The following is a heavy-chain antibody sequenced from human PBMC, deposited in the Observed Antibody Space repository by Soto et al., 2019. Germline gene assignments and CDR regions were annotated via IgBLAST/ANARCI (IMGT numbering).Heavy chain of an antibody. CDR3: ARDAGITLFGVVNWFDP. Sequence: ASVKVSCKASGYIFTSYAMHWVRQAPGQRLEWMGWINAGNGNTKYSQKFQGRVTITRDTSASTADRELSSLRAEDTAVYYCARDAGITLFGVVNWFDPWGEGTLDTVSS. V-gene: IGHV1-3*01. J-gene: IGHJ5*02. CDR2: INAGNGNT. D-gene: IGHD3-3*01. CDR1: GYIFTSYA.